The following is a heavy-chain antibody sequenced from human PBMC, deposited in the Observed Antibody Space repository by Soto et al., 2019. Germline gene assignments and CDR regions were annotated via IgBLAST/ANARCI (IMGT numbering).Heavy chain of an antibody. V-gene: IGHV4-59*01. J-gene: IGHJ4*02. CDR2: IYYSGST. Sequence: QVQLQESGPGPVKPSEPLSFTCTATGGSIGSNYWSWIRQPPGKGLEWIGYIYYSGSTNYNPSLKSRVTTSVDTSKNQFSLKLSSVTAADTAVYYCARRYGGNFDYWGQGTLVTVSS. D-gene: IGHD3-16*01. CDR1: GGSIGSNY. CDR3: ARRYGGNFDY.